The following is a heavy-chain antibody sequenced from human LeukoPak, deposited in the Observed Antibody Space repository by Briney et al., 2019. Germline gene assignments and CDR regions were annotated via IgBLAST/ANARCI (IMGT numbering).Heavy chain of an antibody. V-gene: IGHV1-46*01. Sequence: ASVKVSCKASGYTFTTYYIHWVRQAPGQGLEWMGIINPGGGSTSYAQKFQGRVTMTEDTSTDTAYMELSSLRSEDTAVYYCAAVKTYYYDTSGYYFPLNAFDIWGQGTMVTVSS. CDR1: GYTFTTYY. CDR3: AAVKTYYYDTSGYYFPLNAFDI. J-gene: IGHJ3*02. CDR2: INPGGGST. D-gene: IGHD3-22*01.